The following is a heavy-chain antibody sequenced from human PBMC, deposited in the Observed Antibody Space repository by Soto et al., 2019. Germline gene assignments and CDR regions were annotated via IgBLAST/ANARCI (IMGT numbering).Heavy chain of an antibody. CDR1: GFTFSSYG. CDR3: ARGVAAPPRYYYYGMDV. V-gene: IGHV3-33*01. CDR2: IWYDGSNK. Sequence: GGSLRLSCAASGFTFSSYGMHWVRQAPGKGLEWVAVIWYDGSNKYYADSVKGRFTISRDNSKNTLYLQMNSLRAEDTAVYYCARGVAAPPRYYYYGMDVWGQGTTVTVSS. D-gene: IGHD6-25*01. J-gene: IGHJ6*02.